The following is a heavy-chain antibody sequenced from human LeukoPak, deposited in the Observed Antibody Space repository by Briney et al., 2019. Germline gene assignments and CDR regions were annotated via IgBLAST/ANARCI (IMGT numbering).Heavy chain of an antibody. CDR1: GGSISSGGYY. Sequence: SETLSLTCTVSGGSISSGGYYWSWIRQHPGQGLEWIGYIYYSGSTYYNPSLKSRVTISVDTSKNQFSLKLSSVTAADTAVYYCARASSAAGPFDYWGQGTLVTVSS. J-gene: IGHJ4*02. CDR2: IYYSGST. CDR3: ARASSAAGPFDY. V-gene: IGHV4-31*03. D-gene: IGHD6-13*01.